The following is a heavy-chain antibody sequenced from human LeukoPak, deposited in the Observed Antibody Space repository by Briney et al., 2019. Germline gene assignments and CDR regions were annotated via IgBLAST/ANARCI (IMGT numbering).Heavy chain of an antibody. CDR1: GFTFSSYE. CDR3: ASRGIVEPFDC. CDR2: ISSTSNTI. Sequence: TGGSLRLSCGASGFTFSSYEMNWVRQAPGKGLEWVSYISSTSNTIYYADSVKGRFTISRDNAKNSVYLQMNSLKAEDTAVYYCASRGIVEPFDCWGQGTLVTVSS. D-gene: IGHD1-26*01. V-gene: IGHV3-48*03. J-gene: IGHJ4*02.